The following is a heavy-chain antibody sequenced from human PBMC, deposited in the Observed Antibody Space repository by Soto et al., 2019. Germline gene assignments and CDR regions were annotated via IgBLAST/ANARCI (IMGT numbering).Heavy chain of an antibody. J-gene: IGHJ6*02. Sequence: QVQLQESGPGLVKPSETLSLTCTVSGGSIGSYYWSWLRQPPGKGLEWIGHIYYSGSTKYSPSLKCRVTLSVDTSKNQVSLKLNSVTAADTAVYYCARGDGCGGNCFYGMDVWGQGTTVTVSS. D-gene: IGHD2-21*01. V-gene: IGHV4-59*01. CDR1: GGSIGSYY. CDR3: ARGDGCGGNCFYGMDV. CDR2: IYYSGST.